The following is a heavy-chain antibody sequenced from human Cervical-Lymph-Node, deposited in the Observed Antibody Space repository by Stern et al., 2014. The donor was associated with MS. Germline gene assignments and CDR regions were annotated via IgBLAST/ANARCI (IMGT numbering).Heavy chain of an antibody. CDR1: GFSFSRYA. J-gene: IGHJ4*02. D-gene: IGHD6-13*01. CDR3: ASAYSSSHYYFDY. CDR2: IWYDGSNP. Sequence: VQLVESGGGVVQPGRSLRLSCAASGFSFSRYAMHLVRQAPGKGLEWVALIWYDGSNPYYADSVTGRFPISRDNFKNTLYLQMNSLRAEDTAVYYCASAYSSSHYYFDYWGQGTLVTVSS. V-gene: IGHV3-33*01.